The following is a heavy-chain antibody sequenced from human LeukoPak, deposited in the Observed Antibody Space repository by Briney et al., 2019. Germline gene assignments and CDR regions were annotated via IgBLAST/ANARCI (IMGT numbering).Heavy chain of an antibody. Sequence: TTSETLSLTCTVSGGSISSSSYYWGWIRQPPGKGLEWIGSIYHSGGTYYNPSLKSRVTISVDTSKNQFSLKLSSVTAADTAVYYCARVFMVRGFDYWGQGTLVTVSS. V-gene: IGHV4-39*07. D-gene: IGHD3-10*01. J-gene: IGHJ4*02. CDR3: ARVFMVRGFDY. CDR1: GGSISSSSYY. CDR2: IYHSGGT.